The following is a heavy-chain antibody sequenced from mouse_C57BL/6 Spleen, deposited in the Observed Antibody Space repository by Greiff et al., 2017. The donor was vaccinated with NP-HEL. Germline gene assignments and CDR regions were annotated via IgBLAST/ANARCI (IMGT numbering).Heavy chain of an antibody. CDR3: ARPYGNPHYFDY. D-gene: IGHD2-1*01. Sequence: VQLQQSGGDLVKPGGSLKLSCAASGFTFSSYGMSWVRQTPDKRLEWVATISSGGSYTYYPDSVKGRFTISRDNAKNTLYLQMSSLKSEDTAMYYCARPYGNPHYFDYWGQGTTLTVSS. V-gene: IGHV5-6*01. CDR1: GFTFSSYG. J-gene: IGHJ2*01. CDR2: ISSGGSYT.